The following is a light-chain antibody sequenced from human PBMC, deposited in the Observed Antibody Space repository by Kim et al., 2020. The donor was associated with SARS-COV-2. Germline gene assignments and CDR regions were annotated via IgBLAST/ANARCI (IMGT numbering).Light chain of an antibody. V-gene: IGKV2-28*01. CDR3: MQALQTPPYT. CDR1: QSLLHSNGYNY. CDR2: LGS. J-gene: IGKJ3*01. Sequence: ASISVRSSQSLLHSNGYNYLDWYLQKPGQSPQLLIYLGSNRASGVPDRFSGSGSGTDFTLKISRVEAEDVGVYYCMQALQTPPYTFGPGTKVDIK.